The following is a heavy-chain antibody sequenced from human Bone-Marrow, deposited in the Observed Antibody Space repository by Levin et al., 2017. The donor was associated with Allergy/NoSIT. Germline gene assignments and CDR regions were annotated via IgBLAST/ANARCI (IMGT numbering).Heavy chain of an antibody. D-gene: IGHD6-19*01. V-gene: IGHV3-33*01. J-gene: IGHJ4*02. CDR3: ARDLVYGGYSSGLGLGY. CDR2: IWYDGSNK. CDR1: GFTFSSYG. Sequence: GESLKISCAASGFTFSSYGMHWVRQAPGKGLEWVAVIWYDGSNKYYADSVKGRFTISRDNSKNTLYLQMNSLRAEDTAVYYCARDLVYGGYSSGLGLGYWGQGTLVTVSS.